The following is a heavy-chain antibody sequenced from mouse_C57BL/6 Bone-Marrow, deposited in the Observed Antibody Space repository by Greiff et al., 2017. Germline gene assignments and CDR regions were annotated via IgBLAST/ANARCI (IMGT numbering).Heavy chain of an antibody. CDR3: TRDRGLGFAY. D-gene: IGHD3-1*01. CDR2: ISSGGDYI. Sequence: DVMLVESGEGLVKPGGSLKLSCAASGFTFSSYAMSWVRQTPEKRLEWVAYISSGGDYIYYADTVKGRFTISRDNARNTLYLQMSSLKSEDTAMYYCTRDRGLGFAYWGQGTLVTVSA. CDR1: GFTFSSYA. V-gene: IGHV5-9-1*02. J-gene: IGHJ3*01.